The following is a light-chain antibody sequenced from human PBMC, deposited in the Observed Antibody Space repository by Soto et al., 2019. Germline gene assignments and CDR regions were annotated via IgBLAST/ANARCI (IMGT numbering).Light chain of an antibody. J-gene: IGLJ2*01. CDR3: SSYASCSTLV. CDR1: SSDVGGYNY. CDR2: DVS. V-gene: IGLV2-14*03. Sequence: QSVLTRSASVSGSPGQSITISCTGTSSDVGGYNYVSWYQHHPGRAPEFLIFDVSNRPSGVSNRFSGSKSGNTASLTISGLEAEDEADYYCSSYASCSTLVFGGGTKLTVL.